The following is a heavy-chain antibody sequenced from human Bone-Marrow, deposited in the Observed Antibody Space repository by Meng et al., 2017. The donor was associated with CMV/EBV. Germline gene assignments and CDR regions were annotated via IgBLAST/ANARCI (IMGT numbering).Heavy chain of an antibody. CDR1: GFTFSSYW. CDR3: GRKKPANGMDV. J-gene: IGHJ6*02. Sequence: GESLKISCAASGFTFSSYWMHWVRQAPGKGLVWVSRINSDGSSTSYADSVKGRFTISRENAKNSLYLQMNSLRAGDTAVYYCGRKKPANGMDVWGQGTTVAVSS. D-gene: IGHD2-8*01. V-gene: IGHV3-74*01. CDR2: INSDGSST.